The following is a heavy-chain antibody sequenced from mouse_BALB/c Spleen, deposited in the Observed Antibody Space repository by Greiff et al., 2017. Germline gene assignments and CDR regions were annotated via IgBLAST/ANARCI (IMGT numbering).Heavy chain of an antibody. J-gene: IGHJ2*01. CDR2: IYPGSGST. CDR1: GYTFTSYW. CDR3: TRWDYYGYVFDY. V-gene: IGHV1S22*01. D-gene: IGHD1-2*01. Sequence: LQQPGSELVRPGASVKLSCKASGYTFTSYWMHWVKQRPGQGLEWIGNIYPGSGSTNYDEKFKSKATLTVDTSSSTAYMQLSSLTSEDSAVYYCTRWDYYGYVFDYWGQGTTLTVSS.